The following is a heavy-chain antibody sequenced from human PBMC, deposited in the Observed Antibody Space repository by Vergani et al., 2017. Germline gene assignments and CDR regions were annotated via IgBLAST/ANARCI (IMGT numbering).Heavy chain of an antibody. CDR1: GGSISSSSYY. D-gene: IGHD2-2*01. CDR2: IYYSGST. V-gene: IGHV4-39*07. J-gene: IGHJ4*02. Sequence: QLQLQESGPGLVKPSETLSLTCTVSGGSISSSSYYWGWIRQPPGKGLEWIGSIYYSGSTYYNPSLKSRVTISVDTSKNQFSLKLSSVTAADTAVYYCASQFHPDDIVVVPAAQDLDYWGQGTLVTVSS. CDR3: ASQFHPDDIVVVPAAQDLDY.